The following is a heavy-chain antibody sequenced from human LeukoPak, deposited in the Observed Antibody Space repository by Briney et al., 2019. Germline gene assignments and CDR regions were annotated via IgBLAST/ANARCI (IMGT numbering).Heavy chain of an antibody. Sequence: ASVKVSCKASASTFTRYDINWVRQATGQGLEWMGWMNPNSGNTGYAQRFQGRVTMTRDNSISTAYMELSNLTSEGTAVYFCARVSGFERKDSFSYWGQGTLVTVSS. CDR2: MNPNSGNT. CDR3: ARVSGFERKDSFSY. V-gene: IGHV1-8*01. J-gene: IGHJ4*02. CDR1: ASTFTRYD. D-gene: IGHD5-12*01.